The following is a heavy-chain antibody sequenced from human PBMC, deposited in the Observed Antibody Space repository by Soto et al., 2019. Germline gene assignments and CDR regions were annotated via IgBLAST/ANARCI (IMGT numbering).Heavy chain of an antibody. D-gene: IGHD6-19*01. CDR3: ARDPHSLQAVADYYFDY. Sequence: GGSLRLSCAASGFTFSSYSMNWVRQAPGKGLEWVSYISSSSSTIYYADSVKGRFTISRDNAKNSLYLQMNSLRDEDTAVYYCARDPHSLQAVADYYFDYWGQGTLVTVSS. CDR2: ISSSSSTI. J-gene: IGHJ4*02. CDR1: GFTFSSYS. V-gene: IGHV3-48*02.